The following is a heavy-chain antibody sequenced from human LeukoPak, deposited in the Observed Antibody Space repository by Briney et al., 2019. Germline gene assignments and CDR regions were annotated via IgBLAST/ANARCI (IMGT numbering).Heavy chain of an antibody. CDR2: IWYDGSNK. Sequence: PGRSLRLSCAASGFTFSSYGMHWVRQAPGKGLEWVAVIWYDGSNKYYADSVKGRFTISRDNSKNTLYLRMNSLRAEDTAVYYCAREEIRYFDWSNWFDPWGQGTLVTVSS. V-gene: IGHV3-33*01. CDR3: AREEIRYFDWSNWFDP. D-gene: IGHD3-9*01. CDR1: GFTFSSYG. J-gene: IGHJ5*02.